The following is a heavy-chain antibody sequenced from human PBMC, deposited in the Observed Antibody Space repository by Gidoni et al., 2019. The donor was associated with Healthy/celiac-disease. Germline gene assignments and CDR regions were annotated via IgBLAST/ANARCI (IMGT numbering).Heavy chain of an antibody. V-gene: IGHV1-69*04. CDR1: GGIFSSYA. J-gene: IGHJ4*02. Sequence: QVQLVQSAAEVKKHGSSVKVSCKASGGIFSSYAISWVRQAPGQGLEWMGRIIPSLGIANYAQKFQGRVTITADKSTSTAYMELSSLRSEDTAVYYCARAVAGPTLTLFDYWGQGTLVTVSS. D-gene: IGHD6-19*01. CDR3: ARAVAGPTLTLFDY. CDR2: IIPSLGIA.